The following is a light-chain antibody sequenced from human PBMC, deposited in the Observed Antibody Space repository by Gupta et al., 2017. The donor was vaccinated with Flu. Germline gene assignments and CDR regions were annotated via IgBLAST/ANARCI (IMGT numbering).Light chain of an antibody. CDR3: QQSDSTPIT. J-gene: IGKJ5*01. CDR1: QSISTN. Sequence: IQLTQSPSSLSASVGDRVTISCRASQSISTNLNWYQRKPGKTPNLLIYAASSLHTGVPSRFSGSGSGADFTLTIRRLQPEDFATYYCQQSDSTPITFGQGTRLEIK. V-gene: IGKV1-39*01. CDR2: AAS.